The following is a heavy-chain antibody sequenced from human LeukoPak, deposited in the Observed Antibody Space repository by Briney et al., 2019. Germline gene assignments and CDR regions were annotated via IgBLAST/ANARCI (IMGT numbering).Heavy chain of an antibody. J-gene: IGHJ4*02. CDR2: IYHSGST. D-gene: IGHD3-3*01. Sequence: SETLSLTCTVSGGSISSSSYYWGWIRQPPGRGLGWIGSIYHSGSTYYNPSLKSRVTISVDTSKNQFSLKLSSVTAADTAMYYCARTYYDFWSGYYPPPYYFDYWGQGTLVTVSS. V-gene: IGHV4-39*01. CDR3: ARTYYDFWSGYYPPPYYFDY. CDR1: GGSISSSSYY.